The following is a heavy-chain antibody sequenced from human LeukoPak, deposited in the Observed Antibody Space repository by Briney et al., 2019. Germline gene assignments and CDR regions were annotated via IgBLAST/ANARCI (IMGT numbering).Heavy chain of an antibody. CDR3: ARETGHYDFWSGSIDAFDI. D-gene: IGHD3-3*01. Sequence: SETLSLTCTVSGGSISPYYWSWIRQPPGKGLEWIGYVYYSGSTNYNPSLKSRVTMSVDASKNQFSLKLGSVTAADTAVYYCARETGHYDFWSGSIDAFDIWGQGTMVTVSS. CDR2: VYYSGST. V-gene: IGHV4-59*01. J-gene: IGHJ3*02. CDR1: GGSISPYY.